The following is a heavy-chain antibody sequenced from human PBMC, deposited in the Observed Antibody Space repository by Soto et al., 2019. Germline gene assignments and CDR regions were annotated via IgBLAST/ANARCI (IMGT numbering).Heavy chain of an antibody. J-gene: IGHJ4*02. CDR1: GFIYSSCA. D-gene: IGHD2-8*02. Sequence: QVQLVESGGGVVQPGRSLRLSCSASGFIYSSCAMPWVRQVPGKGLEWLAVVSHDGTLYPYADSVKGRFTISRDNSRKMLYLQMNSLRPDDTAVYYCVKDRSDTWSFDYWGQGTLVTVSS. CDR2: VSHDGTLY. V-gene: IGHV3-30*18. CDR3: VKDRSDTWSFDY.